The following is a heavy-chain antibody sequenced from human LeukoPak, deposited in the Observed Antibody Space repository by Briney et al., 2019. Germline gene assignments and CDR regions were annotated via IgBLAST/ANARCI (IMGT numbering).Heavy chain of an antibody. V-gene: IGHV3-53*01. D-gene: IGHD6-19*01. Sequence: GGSLRLSCAASGFTVNNKYMTWVRQAPGKGLEWVSLIYNDGRTYYADSVKGRCTISRDNLKNVLYLQMNSLRVDDTALYFCARAGFYSGWYVVDFWGHGTLVTVSS. CDR2: IYNDGRT. J-gene: IGHJ4*01. CDR1: GFTVNNKY. CDR3: ARAGFYSGWYVVDF.